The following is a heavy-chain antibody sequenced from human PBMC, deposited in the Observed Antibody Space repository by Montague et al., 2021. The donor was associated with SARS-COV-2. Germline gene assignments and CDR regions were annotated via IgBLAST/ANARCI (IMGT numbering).Heavy chain of an antibody. Sequence: SETLSLTCAVYGGSFSGHYWRWIRQPPGKGLEWIGEINNSGSTNYNPSLKSRVTTSVDTSKNQFSLKLHSVTAADTAVYYCARGRIEVSMIVVVLTGASYYMDVWGRGTTVTVSS. CDR1: GGSFSGHY. CDR3: ARGRIEVSMIVVVLTGASYYMDV. V-gene: IGHV4-34*01. J-gene: IGHJ6*03. D-gene: IGHD3-22*01. CDR2: INNSGST.